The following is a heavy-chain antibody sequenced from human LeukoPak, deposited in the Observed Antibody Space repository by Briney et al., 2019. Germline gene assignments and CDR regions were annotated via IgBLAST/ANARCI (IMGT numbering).Heavy chain of an antibody. Sequence: GGSQRLFCAASGFTFDDYAMHWVRQAPGNGMEWVSGISWNSGSIGYADSVKGRFTISRDNAKNSLYLQMNSLRAEDTALYYCAKGANVAVAGTYWFDPWGQGTLVTVSS. CDR2: ISWNSGSI. CDR3: AKGANVAVAGTYWFDP. CDR1: GFTFDDYA. J-gene: IGHJ5*02. V-gene: IGHV3-9*01. D-gene: IGHD6-19*01.